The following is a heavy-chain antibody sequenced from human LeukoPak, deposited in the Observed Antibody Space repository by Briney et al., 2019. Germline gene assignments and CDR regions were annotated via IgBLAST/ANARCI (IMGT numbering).Heavy chain of an antibody. D-gene: IGHD5-12*01. CDR3: ARDLGVATTPDN. V-gene: IGHV1-2*02. CDR2: INPKSGGT. CDR1: GYTFTDYY. J-gene: IGHJ1*01. Sequence: GASVKVSCKASGYTFTDYYMYWVRQAPGQGLEWMGWINPKSGGTNFAQSLRGRVTMTWDTSISTAYMELHRLRSDDTAVYYCARDLGVATTPDNWGQGTLVTVSS.